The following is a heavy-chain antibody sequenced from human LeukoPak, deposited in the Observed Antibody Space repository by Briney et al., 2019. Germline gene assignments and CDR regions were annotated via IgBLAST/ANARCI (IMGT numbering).Heavy chain of an antibody. CDR1: GFTFSSHW. Sequence: PGGSLRLSCAASGFTFSSHWMHWVRQAPGKGLVWVSRIESDGSTKMYADSVWGRFTISRDNAKNTLYLQMNSLRAEDTAVYYCAREHRGAGATVDYWGQGILVTVSS. CDR2: IESDGSTK. CDR3: AREHRGAGATVDY. J-gene: IGHJ4*02. V-gene: IGHV3-74*03. D-gene: IGHD1-26*01.